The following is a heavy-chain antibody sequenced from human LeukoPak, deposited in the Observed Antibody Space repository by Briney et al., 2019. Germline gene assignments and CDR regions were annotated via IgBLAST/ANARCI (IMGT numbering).Heavy chain of an antibody. CDR3: ARDGLYDFWSGYPDY. D-gene: IGHD3-3*01. CDR2: INSDGSST. Sequence: GGSLRLSCAASRFTFSSYWMHWVRQAPGKGLVWVSRINSDGSSTSYADSVKGRFTISRDNAKNTLYLQMNSLRAEDTAVYYCARDGLYDFWSGYPDYWGQGTLVTVSS. J-gene: IGHJ4*02. CDR1: RFTFSSYW. V-gene: IGHV3-74*01.